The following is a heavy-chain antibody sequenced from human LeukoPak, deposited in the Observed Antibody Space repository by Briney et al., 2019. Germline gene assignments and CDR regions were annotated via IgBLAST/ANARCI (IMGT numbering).Heavy chain of an antibody. V-gene: IGHV3-7*03. CDR1: GFTFSSYW. CDR2: INQDGSEK. Sequence: PGGSLRLSCAASGFTFSSYWMSWVRQAPGKGLEWVANINQDGSEKYYVDSVKGRFTISGDNAKNSLYLQMSSLRAEDTAVYYCARKAYGLDVWGKGTTVTGSS. CDR3: ARKAYGLDV. J-gene: IGHJ6*04.